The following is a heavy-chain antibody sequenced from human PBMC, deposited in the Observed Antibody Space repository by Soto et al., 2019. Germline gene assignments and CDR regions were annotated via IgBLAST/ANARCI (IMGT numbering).Heavy chain of an antibody. CDR3: AGRYGSCFDC. D-gene: IGHD5-18*01. Sequence: PSETLSLTCTVSGGSISSYYWSWIRQPPGKGLEWIGYIYYSGSTNYNPSLKSRVTISVDTSKNQFSLKLSSVTAADPAVYYCAGRYGSCFDCWGQGTLVTVSS. CDR2: IYYSGST. CDR1: GGSISSYY. J-gene: IGHJ4*02. V-gene: IGHV4-59*08.